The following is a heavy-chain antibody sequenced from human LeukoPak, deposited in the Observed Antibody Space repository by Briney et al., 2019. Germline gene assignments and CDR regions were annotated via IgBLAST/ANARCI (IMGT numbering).Heavy chain of an antibody. D-gene: IGHD1-26*01. CDR1: GGSITSFY. CDR3: ARGQWELLRYNYIDV. CDR2: IDTSGST. V-gene: IGHV4-4*07. J-gene: IGHJ6*03. Sequence: SETLSLTCTVSGGSITSFYWNWIRQPAGKGLGWIGRIDTSGSTNYNPSLKSRVTMSADTSKNQFSLRLSSVTAADTAVYYCARGQWELLRYNYIDVWGKGTTVTVSS.